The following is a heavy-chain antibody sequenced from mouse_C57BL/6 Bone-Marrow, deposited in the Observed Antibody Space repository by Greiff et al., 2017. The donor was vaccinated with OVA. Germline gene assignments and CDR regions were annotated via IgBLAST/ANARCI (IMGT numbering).Heavy chain of an antibody. J-gene: IGHJ4*01. V-gene: IGHV1-5*01. CDR3: TRERDYDRAMDY. CDR2: IYPGNSDT. Sequence: EVQLQQSGTVLARPGASVKMSCKTSGYTFTSYWMHWVKQRPGQGLAWIGAIYPGNSDTSYNQKFKGKAKLTAVTSASTAYMELSSLTNEDSAVYYCTRERDYDRAMDYWGQGTSVTVSS. CDR1: GYTFTSYW. D-gene: IGHD2-4*01.